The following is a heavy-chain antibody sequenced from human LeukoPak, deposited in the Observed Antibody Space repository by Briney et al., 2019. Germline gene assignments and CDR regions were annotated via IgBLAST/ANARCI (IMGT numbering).Heavy chain of an antibody. J-gene: IGHJ4*02. V-gene: IGHV4-61*02. Sequence: PSQTLSLTCTVSGGPISGGSFYWTWIRQPAGKGLEWIGRSYASGSTNYNSSLKSRVTISVDTSKNQFSLRLSSVTAADTAVYYCARGGDSSSWSVDYWGQGTLVTVSS. D-gene: IGHD6-13*01. CDR1: GGPISGGSFY. CDR3: ARGGDSSSWSVDY. CDR2: SYASGST.